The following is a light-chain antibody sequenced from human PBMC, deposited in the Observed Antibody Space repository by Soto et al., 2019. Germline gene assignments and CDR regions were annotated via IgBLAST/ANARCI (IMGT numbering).Light chain of an antibody. CDR1: SSDVGSYSH. V-gene: IGLV2-14*01. CDR3: ISYTGSSTSYV. J-gene: IGLJ1*01. Sequence: QSVLTQPASVSGSPGQSITISCSGTSSDVGSYSHVAWYQQFPGKTLKLIIYEVTYRPSGVSHRFSASKSGNTASLTISGLQAGDEADYYCISYTGSSTSYVFGTGTKVTVL. CDR2: EVT.